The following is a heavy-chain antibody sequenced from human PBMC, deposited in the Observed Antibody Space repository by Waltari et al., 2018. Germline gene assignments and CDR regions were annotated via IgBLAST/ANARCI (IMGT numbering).Heavy chain of an antibody. CDR2: INTSGST. V-gene: IGHV4-34*01. J-gene: IGHJ4*02. Sequence: QVQLQQWGAGLLKPSETLSLTCAVYGGSFSGYYWSWVRPPPGKGLEWIWEINTSGSTNYNTYLKSRVTISVDTSKNQFSLKLSSVTAADTAVYYCARGGDVRSRMAFDYWGQGTLVTVSS. CDR1: GGSFSGYY. D-gene: IGHD3-10*01. CDR3: ARGGDVRSRMAFDY.